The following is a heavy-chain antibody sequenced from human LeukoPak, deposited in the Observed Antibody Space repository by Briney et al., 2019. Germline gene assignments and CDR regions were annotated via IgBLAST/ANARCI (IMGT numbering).Heavy chain of an antibody. Sequence: GGSLRLPCAASGFTFSSYGMHWVRQAPGKGLEWLAFIRYDGSNKYYADSVKGRFTISRDNSKNTLYLQMNSLRAEDTAVYYCANVMLPIVVVVAADYWGQGTLVTVSS. V-gene: IGHV3-30*02. CDR1: GFTFSSYG. CDR2: IRYDGSNK. CDR3: ANVMLPIVVVVAADY. D-gene: IGHD2-15*01. J-gene: IGHJ4*02.